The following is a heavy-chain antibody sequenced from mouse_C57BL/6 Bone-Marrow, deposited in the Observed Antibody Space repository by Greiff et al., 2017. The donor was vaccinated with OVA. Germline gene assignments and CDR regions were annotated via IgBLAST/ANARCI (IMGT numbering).Heavy chain of an antibody. D-gene: IGHD2-1*01. CDR2: IYPGGGYT. J-gene: IGHJ2*01. CDR1: GYTFTNYW. V-gene: IGHV1-63*01. CDR3: ARRLLWYYCDY. Sequence: QVQLKESGAELVRPGTSVKMSCKASGYTFTNYWIGWAKQRPGHGLEWIGDIYPGGGYTNYNEKFKGKATLTADKSSSTAYMQFSSLTSEDSAIYDCARRLLWYYCDYWGQGTTLTVSA.